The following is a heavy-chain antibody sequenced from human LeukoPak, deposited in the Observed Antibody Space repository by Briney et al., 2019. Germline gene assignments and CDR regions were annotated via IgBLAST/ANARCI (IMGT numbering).Heavy chain of an antibody. CDR1: GFTFSSYA. D-gene: IGHD7-27*01. V-gene: IGHV3-30*04. Sequence: GRSLRLSCAVSGFTFSSYAMHWVRQAPGKGLEWVAVISYDGSNKYYADSVKGRFTISRDNSKNTLYLQMNSLRAEDTAVYYCARENWDHDAFDIWGQGTMVTVSS. J-gene: IGHJ3*02. CDR3: ARENWDHDAFDI. CDR2: ISYDGSNK.